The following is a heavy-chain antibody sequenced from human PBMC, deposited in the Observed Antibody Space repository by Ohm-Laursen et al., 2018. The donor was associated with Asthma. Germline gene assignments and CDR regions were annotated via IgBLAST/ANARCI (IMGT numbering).Heavy chain of an antibody. CDR3: ANLGYCSSTSCYPYPSYGMDV. V-gene: IGHV3-23*01. CDR2: ISGSGGST. J-gene: IGHJ6*02. D-gene: IGHD2-2*01. Sequence: SLRLSCAASGFTFSSYAMSWVRQAPGKGLEWVSAISGSGGSTYYADSVKGRFTISRDNSKNTLYLQMNSLRAEDTAVYYCANLGYCSSTSCYPYPSYGMDVWGQGTTVTASS. CDR1: GFTFSSYA.